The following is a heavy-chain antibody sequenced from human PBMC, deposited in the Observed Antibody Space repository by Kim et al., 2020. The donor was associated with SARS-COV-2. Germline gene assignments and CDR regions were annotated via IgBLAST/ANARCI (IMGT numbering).Heavy chain of an antibody. CDR2: IYYSGST. CDR1: GGSISSGGYY. V-gene: IGHV4-31*03. J-gene: IGHJ4*02. D-gene: IGHD3-3*01. Sequence: SETLSLTCTVSGGSISSGGYYWRWIRQHPGKGLEWIGYIYYSGSTYYNPSLKSRVTISVDTSKNQFSLKLSSVTAADTAVYYCARGILITIFGVVAHLDYWGQGTLVTVSS. CDR3: ARGILITIFGVVAHLDY.